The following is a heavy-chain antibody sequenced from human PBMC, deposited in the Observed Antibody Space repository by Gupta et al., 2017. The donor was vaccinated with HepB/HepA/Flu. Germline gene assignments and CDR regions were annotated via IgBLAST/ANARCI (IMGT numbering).Heavy chain of an antibody. CDR2: ISSNGGST. D-gene: IGHD6-19*01. CDR1: GFTFSSYA. Sequence: EVQLVESGGGLVQPGGSLRLSCAASGFTFSSYAMHWVRQAPGKGLEYVSAISSNGGSTYYANSVKGRFTISRDNSKNTLYLQMGSLRAEDMAVYYCAREGQWLVFGAFDIWGQGTMVTVSS. V-gene: IGHV3-64*01. J-gene: IGHJ3*02. CDR3: AREGQWLVFGAFDI.